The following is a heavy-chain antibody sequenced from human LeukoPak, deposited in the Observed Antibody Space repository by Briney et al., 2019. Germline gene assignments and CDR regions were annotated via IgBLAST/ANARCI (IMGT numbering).Heavy chain of an antibody. V-gene: IGHV1-2*06. CDR2: INPNSGGT. D-gene: IGHD6-19*01. Sequence: ASVKVSCKASGYTFTSYRISWVRQAPGQGLEWMGRINPNSGGTNYAQKFQGRVTMTRDTSISTAYMELSRLRSDDTAVYYCARDLSSSGWSRYYFDYWGQGTLVTVSS. CDR1: GYTFTSYR. J-gene: IGHJ4*02. CDR3: ARDLSSSGWSRYYFDY.